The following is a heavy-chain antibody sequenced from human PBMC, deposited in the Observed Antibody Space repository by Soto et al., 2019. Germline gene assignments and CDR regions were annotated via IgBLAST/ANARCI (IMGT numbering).Heavy chain of an antibody. J-gene: IGHJ4*02. CDR1: ASTFTSYY. CDR2: INPSGDST. CDR3: ARGLDSSGYYSY. Sequence: ASVKVTCKASASTFTSYYMHWVRRAPGQGLEWVGIINPSGDSTSYAQKFQGRVTMTRDTCTSTVYMELSSLRSEDTAVYYCARGLDSSGYYSYLGQGTLVTVDS. D-gene: IGHD3-22*01. V-gene: IGHV1-46*01.